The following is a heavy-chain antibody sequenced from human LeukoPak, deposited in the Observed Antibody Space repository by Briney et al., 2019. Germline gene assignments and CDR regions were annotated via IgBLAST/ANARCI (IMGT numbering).Heavy chain of an antibody. CDR3: ASILTGSVFDY. Sequence: GGSLRLSCAASGFTFDDYAMHWVRQAPGKGLEWVSGISWNSGSIGYADSVKGRFTISRDNAKNSLYLQMNSLRAEDTALYYCASILTGSVFDYWGQGTLVTVSS. CDR2: ISWNSGSI. V-gene: IGHV3-9*01. J-gene: IGHJ4*02. CDR1: GFTFDDYA. D-gene: IGHD3-9*01.